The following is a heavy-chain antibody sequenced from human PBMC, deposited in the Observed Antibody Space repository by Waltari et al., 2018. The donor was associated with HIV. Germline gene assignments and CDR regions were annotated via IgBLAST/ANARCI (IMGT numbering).Heavy chain of an antibody. V-gene: IGHV4-38-2*02. Sequence: QVQLRESGPRLVQILETLSLSCSVSGSSLVDGYYWAWIRKFPDWGREWIATIYLNGQTDYYLSVGGRLTTSVHISRTRFALKMTSRRATDAALYFCARDWGLSTGPFDFWCQGIHVTVSS. D-gene: IGHD2-21*01. CDR1: GSSLVDGYY. J-gene: IGHJ4*02. CDR2: IYLNGQT. CDR3: ARDWGLSTGPFDF.